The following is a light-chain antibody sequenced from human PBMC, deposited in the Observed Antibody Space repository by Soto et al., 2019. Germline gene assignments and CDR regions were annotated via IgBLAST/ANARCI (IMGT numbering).Light chain of an antibody. Sequence: QSALTQPPSASGSPGQSVTISCTGTSSDVGGYNYVSWYQQHPGKAPKLMIYEVTKRHSGVPDRFSGSKSGNTASLTVSGLQAEDEADYYCSSYAGSSSVFGTGTKVTVL. V-gene: IGLV2-8*01. CDR3: SSYAGSSSV. J-gene: IGLJ1*01. CDR1: SSDVGGYNY. CDR2: EVT.